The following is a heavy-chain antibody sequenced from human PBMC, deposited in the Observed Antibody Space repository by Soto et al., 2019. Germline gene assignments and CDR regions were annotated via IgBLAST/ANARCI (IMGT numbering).Heavy chain of an antibody. CDR3: TGNSGTYSFDY. D-gene: IGHD1-26*01. J-gene: IGHJ4*02. V-gene: IGHV4-4*02. CDR2: IFHSGTT. Sequence: QVQLQESGPGLVKPSGTLSLTCVVSGDFISDSNWWTWVRQPPGKGLEWIGEIFHSGTTNYNPSLKXRVTMSVDKSKNQFSLKLTSVTAADTAVYYCTGNSGTYSFDYWGQGTLVTVSS. CDR1: GDFISDSNW.